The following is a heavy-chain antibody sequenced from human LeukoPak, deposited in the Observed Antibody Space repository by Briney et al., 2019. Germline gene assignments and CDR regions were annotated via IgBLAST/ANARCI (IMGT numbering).Heavy chain of an antibody. V-gene: IGHV3-23*01. Sequence: PSGGSLRLSCAASGFTFSSYAMSWVRQAPGKGLEWVSAISGSGGSTYYADSVKGRFTISRDNSKNTLYLQMNSLRAEDTAVYYCAKDGNILLRYFDWLLPEFDSWGQGTLVTVSS. D-gene: IGHD3-9*01. CDR2: ISGSGGST. CDR1: GFTFSSYA. CDR3: AKDGNILLRYFDWLLPEFDS. J-gene: IGHJ4*02.